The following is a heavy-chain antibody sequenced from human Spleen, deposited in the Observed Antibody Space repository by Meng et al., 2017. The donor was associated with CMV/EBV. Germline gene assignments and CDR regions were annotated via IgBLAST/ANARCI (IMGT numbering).Heavy chain of an antibody. Sequence: SETLSLTCTVSGGSISSSSYYWGWIRQPPGKGLEWIGSIYYSGSTYYNPSLKSRVTISVDTSKNQFSLKLSSVTAADTAVYYCARHAADVGYCSSTSCYGRRNWYFDLWGRGTLVTVSS. CDR3: ARHAADVGYCSSTSCYGRRNWYFDL. CDR1: GGSISSSSYY. D-gene: IGHD2-2*03. J-gene: IGHJ2*01. V-gene: IGHV4-39*01. CDR2: IYYSGST.